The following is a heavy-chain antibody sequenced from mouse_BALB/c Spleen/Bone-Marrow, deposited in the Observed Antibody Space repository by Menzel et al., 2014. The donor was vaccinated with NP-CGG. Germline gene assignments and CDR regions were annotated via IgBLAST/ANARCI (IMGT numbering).Heavy chain of an antibody. V-gene: IGHV1-9*01. CDR2: ILPGSGNT. CDR1: GYTFSSYW. Sequence: VQPQQSGPERMKPGASVKISCKATGYTFSSYWIEWVKQRPGHGLEWIGEILPGSGNTHYNEKFKGKATFTADTSSNTAYMQLSSLTSEDSAVYYCTGQGFAYWGQGTLVTVSA. J-gene: IGHJ3*01. CDR3: TGQGFAY.